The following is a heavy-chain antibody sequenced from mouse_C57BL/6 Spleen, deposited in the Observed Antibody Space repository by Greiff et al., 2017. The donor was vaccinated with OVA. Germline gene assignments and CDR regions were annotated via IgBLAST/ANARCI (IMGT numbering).Heavy chain of an antibody. CDR2: IDPENGDT. D-gene: IGHD1-1*01. CDR1: GFNIKDDY. V-gene: IGHV14-4*01. J-gene: IGHJ1*03. CDR3: HYYGSSHWYFDV. Sequence: VQLQQSGAELVRPGASVKLSCTASGFNIKDDYMHWVKQRPEQGLEWIGWIDPENGDTEYASKFQGKATITADTSSNTAYLQLSSLTSEDTAVYYCHYYGSSHWYFDVWGTGTTVTVSS.